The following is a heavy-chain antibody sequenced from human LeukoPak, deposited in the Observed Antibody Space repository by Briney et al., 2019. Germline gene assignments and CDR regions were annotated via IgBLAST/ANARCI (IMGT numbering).Heavy chain of an antibody. CDR3: AKDLGDYLLNY. Sequence: PGGSLRLSCAASGFTFSSYGMHWVRQAPGKGLEWVAVIWYDGSNKYYADSVKGRFTISRDNSKNSLYLQMNSLRAEDTALYYCAKDLGDYLLNYWGQGTLVTVSS. D-gene: IGHD4-17*01. CDR2: IWYDGSNK. V-gene: IGHV3-33*03. CDR1: GFTFSSYG. J-gene: IGHJ4*02.